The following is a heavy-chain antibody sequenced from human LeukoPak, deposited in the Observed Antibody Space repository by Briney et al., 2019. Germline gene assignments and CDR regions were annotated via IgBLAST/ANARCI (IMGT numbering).Heavy chain of an antibody. J-gene: IGHJ4*02. CDR1: GGSISSSSYY. CDR2: IYYSGST. D-gene: IGHD3-22*01. Sequence: SETLSLTCTVSGGSISSSSYYWGWIRQPPGKGLEWIGSIYYSGSTYYNPSLKSRVTISVDTSKNQFSLKLSSVTAADTAVYYCARLSYDSSGYYFPKLDYWGQGTLVTVSS. V-gene: IGHV4-39*07. CDR3: ARLSYDSSGYYFPKLDY.